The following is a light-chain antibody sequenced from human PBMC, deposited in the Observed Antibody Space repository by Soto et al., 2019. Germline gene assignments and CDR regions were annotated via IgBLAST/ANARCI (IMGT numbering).Light chain of an antibody. CDR1: QSVSSSY. CDR3: QQYGSSPLT. V-gene: IGKV3-20*01. Sequence: EIVLTQSPGTLSLSPGERATLSCRASQSVSSSYLAWYQQKPGQAPRLLIYGASSRATGIPDRFSCSGSGTDFTLTISRLEPEDFAVYYCQQYGSSPLTFGQGTKVDIK. J-gene: IGKJ1*01. CDR2: GAS.